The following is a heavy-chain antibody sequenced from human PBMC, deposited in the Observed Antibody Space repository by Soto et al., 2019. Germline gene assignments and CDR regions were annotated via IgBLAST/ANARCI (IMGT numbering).Heavy chain of an antibody. J-gene: IGHJ6*02. V-gene: IGHV1-69*13. Sequence: SVKVSGKASGGTFSSYAISWVRQAPGQGLEWVGGIIPIFGTANYAQKFQGRVTITADESTSTAYMELSSLRSEDTAVYYCARDLAPLSATRNYYYGMDVWGQGTTVTVSS. CDR1: GGTFSSYA. D-gene: IGHD5-12*01. CDR2: IIPIFGTA. CDR3: ARDLAPLSATRNYYYGMDV.